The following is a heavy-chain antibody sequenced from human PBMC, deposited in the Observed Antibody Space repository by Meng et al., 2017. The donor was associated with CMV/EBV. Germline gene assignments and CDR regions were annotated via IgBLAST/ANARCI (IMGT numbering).Heavy chain of an antibody. J-gene: IGHJ6*02. CDR3: ARERVSGYGMDV. CDR1: GGVFSSYA. V-gene: IGHV1-69*05. CDR2: VIPIFGTA. D-gene: IGHD3-3*01. Sequence: SAMVFCNASGGVFSSYAISWVRQAAGQGLEWMVGVIPIFGTANYEQKFQGRVTITTDESTSTAYMELSSLRSEDTAVYYCARERVSGYGMDVWGQGTTVTVSS.